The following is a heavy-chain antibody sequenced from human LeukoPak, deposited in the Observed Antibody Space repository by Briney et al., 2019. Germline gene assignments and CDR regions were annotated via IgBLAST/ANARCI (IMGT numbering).Heavy chain of an antibody. Sequence: GGSLRLSCAASGFTFSSYAMSWVRQAPGKGLEWFSAIRGSGGSKYYADSVKGRFTISRDNSKNALYLQMNSLRAEDTAVYYCASHQGGSGSYSPLYGMDVWGKGTTVTVSS. CDR1: GFTFSSYA. CDR3: ASHQGGSGSYSPLYGMDV. J-gene: IGHJ6*04. D-gene: IGHD3-10*01. V-gene: IGHV3-23*01. CDR2: IRGSGGSK.